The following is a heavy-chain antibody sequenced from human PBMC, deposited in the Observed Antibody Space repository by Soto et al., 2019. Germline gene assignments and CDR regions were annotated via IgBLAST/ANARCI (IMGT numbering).Heavy chain of an antibody. CDR3: ARGPVAVNLYYYNGLDV. CDR1: GGSLSAYY. D-gene: IGHD6-19*01. V-gene: IGHV4-34*01. CDR2: INHSGST. Sequence: ETLSLTCAVYGGSLSAYYWSWVRQPPGKGLEWLGKINHSGSTNYNPSLKSRVSISVDTSKNQFSLKLTSVTAADTAVYYCARGPVAVNLYYYNGLDVWRHGTTVTVSS. J-gene: IGHJ6*02.